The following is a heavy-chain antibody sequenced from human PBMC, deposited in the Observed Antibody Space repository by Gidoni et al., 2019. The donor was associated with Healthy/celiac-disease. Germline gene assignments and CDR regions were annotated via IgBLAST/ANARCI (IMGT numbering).Heavy chain of an antibody. V-gene: IGHV1-18*01. J-gene: IGHJ6*03. CDR2: ISAYNGNT. CDR3: ARAVTIFGVVIITPHYYYCYMDV. D-gene: IGHD3-3*01. CDR1: GYTFTSYG. Sequence: VKVSCKASGYTFTSYGISWERQAPGQGLEWMGWISAYNGNTNYAQKLQGRVTMTTDTSTSTAYMELRSLRSDDTAVYYCARAVTIFGVVIITPHYYYCYMDVWGKGTTVTVSS.